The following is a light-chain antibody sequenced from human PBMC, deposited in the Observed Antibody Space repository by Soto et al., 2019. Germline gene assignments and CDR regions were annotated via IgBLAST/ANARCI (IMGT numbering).Light chain of an antibody. J-gene: IGLJ1*01. CDR2: DDR. Sequence: SYELPQPPSVSVAPGQTARVTCGGNKLGGKSVHWYQQKAGQAPVLVVYDDRDRPSGIPDRFSGSNSGNTATLTINRVDAGDEADYYCQVWDSRSDHYVFGTGTKLTVL. CDR3: QVWDSRSDHYV. V-gene: IGLV3-21*02. CDR1: KLGGKS.